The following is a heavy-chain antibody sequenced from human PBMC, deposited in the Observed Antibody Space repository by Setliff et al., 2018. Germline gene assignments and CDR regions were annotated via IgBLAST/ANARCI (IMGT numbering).Heavy chain of an antibody. D-gene: IGHD3-3*01. CDR2: IYYSGSTS. CDR3: ARMSGFLYMDV. J-gene: IGHJ6*03. CDR1: GGSISSRTYY. Sequence: SETLSLTCNVSGGSISSRTYYWSWIRQHPGKGLEWTGYIYYSGSTSYYNPSLKSRVTISVDTSKNQFSLKLTSVTAADTAVYYCARMSGFLYMDVWGKGTPVTVSS. V-gene: IGHV4-31*03.